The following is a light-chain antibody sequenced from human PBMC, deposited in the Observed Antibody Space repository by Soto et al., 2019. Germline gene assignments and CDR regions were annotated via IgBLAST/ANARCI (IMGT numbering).Light chain of an antibody. V-gene: IGKV1-5*01. CDR2: DAS. CDR3: QHYGGMWK. CDR1: QSIGNR. Sequence: DIQMTHSPFTLSASIGDRVTITFRASQSIGNRLAWYQRKPGKAPKVLIYDASYLESGVPSRFRGSGSGTEFILTISSLQPDDFATYYCQHYGGMWKFGQGTKVDIK. J-gene: IGKJ1*01.